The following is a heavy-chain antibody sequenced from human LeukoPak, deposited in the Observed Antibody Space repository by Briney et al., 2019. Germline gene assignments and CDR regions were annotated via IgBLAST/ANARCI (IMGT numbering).Heavy chain of an antibody. J-gene: IGHJ4*02. V-gene: IGHV3-30*04. D-gene: IGHD6-13*01. CDR3: ARDRIAAAGISSGYFDY. CDR2: ISYDGSNK. Sequence: GGSLRLPCAASGFTFSSYAMHWVRQAPGKGLEWVAVISYDGSNKYYADSVKGRFTISRDDSKNTLYLQMNSLRAEDTAVYYCARDRIAAAGISSGYFDYWGQGTLVTVSS. CDR1: GFTFSSYA.